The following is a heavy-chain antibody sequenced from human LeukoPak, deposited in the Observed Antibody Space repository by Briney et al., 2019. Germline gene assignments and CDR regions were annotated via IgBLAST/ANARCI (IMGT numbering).Heavy chain of an antibody. CDR1: GYSISSGYY. CDR3: AREGRQDYVYFDH. Sequence: SETLSLTCAISGYSISSGYYWGWIRQSPGKGLEWIGSIYHSGRTYYNPSLKSRVTISMDTSTNQFSLKLSSVTAADTAMYYCAREGRQDYVYFDHWGQGSLVTVSS. J-gene: IGHJ4*02. CDR2: IYHSGRT. D-gene: IGHD4-17*01. V-gene: IGHV4-38-2*02.